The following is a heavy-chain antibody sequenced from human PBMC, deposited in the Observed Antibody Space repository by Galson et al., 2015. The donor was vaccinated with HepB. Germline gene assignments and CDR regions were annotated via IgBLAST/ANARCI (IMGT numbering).Heavy chain of an antibody. D-gene: IGHD6-13*01. CDR1: GGSFSGYY. J-gene: IGHJ6*02. V-gene: IGHV4-34*01. CDR3: ARGRRILAAAGRYGMDV. CDR2: INRSGST. Sequence: ETLSLTCAVYGGSFSGYYWSWIRQPPGKGLEWIGEINRSGSTNYNPSLKSRVTISVDTSRNQFSLNLSSVTAADTAVYYCARGRRILAAAGRYGMDVWGQGTTVTVSS.